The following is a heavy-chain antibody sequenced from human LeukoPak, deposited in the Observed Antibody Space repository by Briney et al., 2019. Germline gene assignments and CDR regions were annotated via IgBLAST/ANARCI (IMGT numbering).Heavy chain of an antibody. D-gene: IGHD2-15*01. CDR3: AGGCSCGSCLWDFDC. V-gene: IGHV3-48*02. CDR2: ISSRRSTI. J-gene: IGHJ5*01. CDR1: GFTFSSYG. Sequence: PGGSLRVSCVASGFTFSSYGMHWVRQAPGKGLEWISYISSRRSTIYYAHSVKGRVTISRDKAQNTLYLQMKRLRDQDTAVYFCAGGCSCGSCLWDFDCWGQGALGTASS.